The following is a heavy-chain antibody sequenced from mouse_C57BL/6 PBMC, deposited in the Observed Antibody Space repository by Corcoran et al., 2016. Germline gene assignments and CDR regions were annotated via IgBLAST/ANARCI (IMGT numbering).Heavy chain of an antibody. Sequence: QIQLVQSGPELKKPGETVKISCKASGYTFTTYGMSWVKQAPGKGLKWMGWINTYSGVPTYADDFKGRFAFSLETSASTAYLQINNLKNEDTATYFCARFLTAQATGYAMDYWGQGTPVTVSS. V-gene: IGHV9-3*01. CDR3: ARFLTAQATGYAMDY. D-gene: IGHD3-2*02. CDR2: INTYSGVP. CDR1: GYTFTTYG. J-gene: IGHJ4*01.